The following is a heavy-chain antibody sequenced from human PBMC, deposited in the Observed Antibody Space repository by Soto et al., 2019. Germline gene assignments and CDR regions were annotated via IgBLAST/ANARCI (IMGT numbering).Heavy chain of an antibody. J-gene: IGHJ6*04. CDR3: AGAFGVPRVLRTSFCGLDV. Sequence: SETLSLTCVVYGGSFSDYYWTWIRQPPGKGLEWIGEINHSGSSNQNPSLKSRVTMSVESSKNQFSLKVNSVTAADTAVYYCAGAFGVPRVLRTSFCGLDVWGKGTRFTFPS. D-gene: IGHD3-10*01. V-gene: IGHV4-34*01. CDR2: INHSGSS. CDR1: GGSFSDYY.